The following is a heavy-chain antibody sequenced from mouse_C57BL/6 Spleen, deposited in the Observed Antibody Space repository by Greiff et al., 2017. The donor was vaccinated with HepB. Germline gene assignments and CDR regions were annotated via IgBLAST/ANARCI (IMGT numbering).Heavy chain of an antibody. CDR1: GFSLTSYG. CDR2: IWRGGST. V-gene: IGHV2-5*01. J-gene: IGHJ2*01. Sequence: QVHVKQSGPGLVQPSQSLSITCTVSGFSLTSYGVHWVRQSPGKGLEWLGVIWRGGSTDYYAAFMSRLSITKDNAKCQVFFKMHRRHANDTAIYSCVSRAYDGYLDYWGQGTTLTVSS. D-gene: IGHD2-3*01. CDR3: VSRAYDGYLDY.